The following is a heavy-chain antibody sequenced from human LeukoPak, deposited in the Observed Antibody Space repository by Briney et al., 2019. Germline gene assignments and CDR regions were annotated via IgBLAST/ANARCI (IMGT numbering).Heavy chain of an antibody. D-gene: IGHD3-22*01. Sequence: GGSLRLSCEASGFTFSSYDMHWVRQATGKGLEWVSAIGAAGDTYYPGSVKGRFTISRENAKNSLYLQMNSLRDGDTAVYYCARGDSSYYYMDVWGKGTTVTVSS. J-gene: IGHJ6*03. CDR3: ARGDSSYYYMDV. CDR2: IGAAGDT. CDR1: GFTFSSYD. V-gene: IGHV3-13*01.